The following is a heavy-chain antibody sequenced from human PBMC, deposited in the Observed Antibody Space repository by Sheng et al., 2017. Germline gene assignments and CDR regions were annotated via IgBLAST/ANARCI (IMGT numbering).Heavy chain of an antibody. CDR3: ARGVRRWDSYYYYGMDV. CDR2: INHSGST. V-gene: IGHV4-34*01. Sequence: QVQLQQWGAGLLKPSETLSLTCAVYGGSFSGYYWSWIRQPPGKGLEWIGEINHSGSTNYNPSLKSRVTISVDTSKNQFSLKLSSVTAADTAVYYCARGVRRWDSYYYYGMDVWGQGTTVTVSS. D-gene: IGHD1-26*01. J-gene: IGHJ6*02. CDR1: GGSFSGYY.